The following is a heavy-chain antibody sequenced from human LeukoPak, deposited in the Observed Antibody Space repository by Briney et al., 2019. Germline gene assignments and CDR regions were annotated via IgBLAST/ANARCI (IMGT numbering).Heavy chain of an antibody. J-gene: IGHJ4*02. CDR2: IYVGGIT. CDR1: GFTVSSKY. V-gene: IGHV3-66*01. CDR3: AYSSSWRQFDY. Sequence: GGSLRLSFAASGFTVSSKYMSGVRQAPGRGLGGVSVIYVGGITYYADSVKGRFTLSRANSNNTLYLQMNSLRAEDTAVYYCAYSSSWRQFDYWGQGTLVTVSS. D-gene: IGHD6-13*01.